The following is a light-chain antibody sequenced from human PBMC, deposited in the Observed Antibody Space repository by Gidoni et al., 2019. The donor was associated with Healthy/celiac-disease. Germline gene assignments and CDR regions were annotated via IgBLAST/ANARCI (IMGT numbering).Light chain of an antibody. CDR1: QSISSW. CDR3: QQYNSWGA. V-gene: IGKV1-5*03. CDR2: KAS. Sequence: DIQMTQSPSTLSASVGDRVTSTCRASQSISSWLAWYQQNPGKAPKLLIYKASSLESGVPSRFSGSGSGTEFTLTISSLQPDDFATYYCQQYNSWGAFGQGTKVEIK. J-gene: IGKJ1*01.